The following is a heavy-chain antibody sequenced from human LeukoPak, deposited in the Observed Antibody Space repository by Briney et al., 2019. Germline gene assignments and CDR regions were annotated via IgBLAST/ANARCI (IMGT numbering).Heavy chain of an antibody. J-gene: IGHJ4*02. V-gene: IGHV3-66*02. CDR2: TYSGGNT. CDR3: ARVPSKRYHLPYFDY. D-gene: IGHD2-2*01. Sequence: PGGSLRLSCAASGFTVSSNYMSWVRQAPGKGLEWVSVTYSGGNTYYADSVKGRFTISRDNSKNTLYLQMNSLRAEDTAVYYCARVPSKRYHLPYFDYWGQGTLVTVSS. CDR1: GFTVSSNY.